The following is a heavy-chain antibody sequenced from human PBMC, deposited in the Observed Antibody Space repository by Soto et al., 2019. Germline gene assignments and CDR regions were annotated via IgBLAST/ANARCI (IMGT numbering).Heavy chain of an antibody. J-gene: IGHJ4*02. Sequence: QVQLVESGGGVVQPGRSLRLSCAASGFTFSSYAMHWVRQAPGKGLEWVAVISYDGSNKYYADSVKGRFTISRDNSKNTLYLQMNSLRAEDTAVYYCAPTMIDFWGQGTLVTVSS. CDR2: ISYDGSNK. CDR1: GFTFSSYA. CDR3: APTMIDF. V-gene: IGHV3-30-3*01. D-gene: IGHD3-22*01.